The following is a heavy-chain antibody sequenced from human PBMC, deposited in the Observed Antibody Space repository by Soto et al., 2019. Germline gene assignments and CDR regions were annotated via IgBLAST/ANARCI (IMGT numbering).Heavy chain of an antibody. D-gene: IGHD6-19*01. Sequence: QVQLVESEGGVVQPGRSLRLSCAASGFTFSSYAMHWVRQAPGKGLEWVAVISYDGSNKYYADSVKGRFTISRDNSKNTLYLQMNSLRAEDTAVYYCARESAVAGIMWGQGTLVTVSS. J-gene: IGHJ4*02. CDR1: GFTFSSYA. CDR2: ISYDGSNK. V-gene: IGHV3-30-3*01. CDR3: ARESAVAGIM.